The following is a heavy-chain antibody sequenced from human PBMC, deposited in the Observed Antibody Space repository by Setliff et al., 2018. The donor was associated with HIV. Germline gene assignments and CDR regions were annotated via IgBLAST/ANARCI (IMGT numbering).Heavy chain of an antibody. D-gene: IGHD5-12*01. CDR2: IYYSGST. CDR3: ATLKMATIYRDFDY. Sequence: SETLSLTCTVSGGSIYGSDYYWGWIRQPPGKGLESIGSIYYSGSTYYKPSLKSRVSISVDTSKNQFSLKLSSVTAADTAVYYCATLKMATIYRDFDYWGQGTLVTVSS. V-gene: IGHV4-39*07. J-gene: IGHJ4*02. CDR1: GGSIYGSDYY.